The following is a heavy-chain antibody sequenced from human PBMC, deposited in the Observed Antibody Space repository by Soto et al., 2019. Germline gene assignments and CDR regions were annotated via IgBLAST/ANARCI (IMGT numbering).Heavy chain of an antibody. CDR2: IFHTGTT. V-gene: IGHV4-61*01. Sequence: SETLSLTCTVSGGSVSSGNYYWSWIRQPPGKGLEWIGYIFHTGTTNYNPSLKSRVAISLDTSMNQFSLKLSSVTAADTAVYYCTRAPVRGSYCLDFWGQGTPVTVSS. J-gene: IGHJ4*02. CDR3: TRAPVRGSYCLDF. D-gene: IGHD3-16*01. CDR1: GGSVSSGNYY.